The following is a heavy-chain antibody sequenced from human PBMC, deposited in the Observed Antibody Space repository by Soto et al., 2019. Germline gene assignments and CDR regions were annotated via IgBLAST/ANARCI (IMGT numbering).Heavy chain of an antibody. CDR2: SSNSGTYT. V-gene: IGHV3-11*06. CDR3: ARSGDNYNVLDF. D-gene: IGHD3-10*02. Sequence: LRLSCAASGFRFSDYYMSWIRQAPGKGLEWLSYSSNSGTYTRYADSVKGRFSISRDNARNSLYLQINSLRGEDTAIYYCARSGDNYNVLDFWGQGTPVTVSS. J-gene: IGHJ4*02. CDR1: GFRFSDYY.